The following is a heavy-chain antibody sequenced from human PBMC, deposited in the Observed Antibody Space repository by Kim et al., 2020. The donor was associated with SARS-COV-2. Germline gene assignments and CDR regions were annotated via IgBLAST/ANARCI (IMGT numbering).Heavy chain of an antibody. D-gene: IGHD2-21*02. CDR3: ARVRGVVGTALGNFGY. Sequence: KFQGRVDITRDTSESTAYMELSSLRSEDTAVYYCARVRGVVGTALGNFGYWGQGTLVTVSS. J-gene: IGHJ4*02. V-gene: IGHV1-3*01.